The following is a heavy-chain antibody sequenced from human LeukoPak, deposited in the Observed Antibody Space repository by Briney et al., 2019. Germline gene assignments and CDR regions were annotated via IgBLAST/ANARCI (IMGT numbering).Heavy chain of an antibody. CDR3: AGYSGSYSLDY. CDR1: GGSISSYY. J-gene: IGHJ4*02. D-gene: IGHD1-26*01. CDR2: NYTSGST. V-gene: IGHV4-4*07. Sequence: SETLSLTCTVSGGSISSYYWSWIRQPAGKGLEWIRRNYTSGSTNYNPSLKSRVTMSVDTSKNQFSLKLSSVTAADTAVYYCAGYSGSYSLDYWGQGTLVTVSS.